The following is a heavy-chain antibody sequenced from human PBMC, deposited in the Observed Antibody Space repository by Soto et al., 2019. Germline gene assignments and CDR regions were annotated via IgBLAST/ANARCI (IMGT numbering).Heavy chain of an antibody. J-gene: IGHJ4*02. CDR2: ISSSSGYI. Sequence: QVQLVESGGGLVKPGGSLRLSCAASGFTFSDYYMSWIRQAPGKGLEWVSYISSSSGYINYADSVKGRFTISRDNAKNSLYLQMNRLRAEDTDVYYCAREGPGSSSWYVDSWGQGTLVTVSS. CDR3: AREGPGSSSWYVDS. D-gene: IGHD6-13*01. CDR1: GFTFSDYY. V-gene: IGHV3-11*05.